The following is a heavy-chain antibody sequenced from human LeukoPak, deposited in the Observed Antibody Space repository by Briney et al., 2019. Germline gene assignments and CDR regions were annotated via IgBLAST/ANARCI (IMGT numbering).Heavy chain of an antibody. Sequence: PSETLSLTCTVSGGSISSYYWSWIRQPPGKGLEWIGYISYSGSTNYNPSLKSRVTISVDTSKNQFSLKLSSVTAADTAVYSCARGDLGYCSGGSCYLYYFDYWGQGTLVTVSS. CDR2: ISYSGST. CDR1: GGSISSYY. J-gene: IGHJ4*02. D-gene: IGHD2-15*01. CDR3: ARGDLGYCSGGSCYLYYFDY. V-gene: IGHV4-59*08.